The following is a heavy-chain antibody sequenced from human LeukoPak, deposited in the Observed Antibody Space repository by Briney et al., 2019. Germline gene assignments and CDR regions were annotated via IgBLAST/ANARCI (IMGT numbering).Heavy chain of an antibody. V-gene: IGHV4-61*02. CDR2: IYTSGST. CDR3: ARSVVVPAVPYNWFDP. CDR1: GGSISSGSYY. Sequence: PSQTLSLTCTVSGGSISSGSYYWSWIRQPAGKGLEWIGRIYTSGSTNYNPSLKSRVTISVDTSKNQFSLKLSSVTAADTAVYYCARSVVVPAVPYNWFDPWGQGTLVTVSS. J-gene: IGHJ5*02. D-gene: IGHD2-2*01.